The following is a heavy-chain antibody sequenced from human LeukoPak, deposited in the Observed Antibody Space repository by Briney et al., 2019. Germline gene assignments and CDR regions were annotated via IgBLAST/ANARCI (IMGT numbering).Heavy chain of an antibody. CDR1: GFTFSSYW. V-gene: IGHV3-74*01. CDR3: VRDSDHHSFDY. Sequence: GGSLRLSCAASGFTFSSYWMHWVRQAPGTGLVWASRTNHEGSFTNYADSVKGRFTASRDDARSTLFLQMTSLRAEDTAVYYCVRDSDHHSFDYWGQGTLVTVSS. CDR2: TNHEGSFT. J-gene: IGHJ4*02. D-gene: IGHD1-14*01.